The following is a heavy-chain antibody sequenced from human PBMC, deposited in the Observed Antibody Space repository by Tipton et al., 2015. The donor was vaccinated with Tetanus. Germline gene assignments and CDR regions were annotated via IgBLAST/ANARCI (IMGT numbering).Heavy chain of an antibody. CDR3: ARPSTTVTPRAFDV. V-gene: IGHV4-39*01. Sequence: TLSLTCNVSGASMSSSSYYWDWIRQPPGKGLEWIGSSYYSGSSYYNPSLESRVTISLDTSKNRFSLKLTSVTAADAAVYYCARPSTTVTPRAFDVWGQGTMVTVSS. CDR1: GASMSSSSYY. J-gene: IGHJ3*01. CDR2: SYYSGSS. D-gene: IGHD4-17*01.